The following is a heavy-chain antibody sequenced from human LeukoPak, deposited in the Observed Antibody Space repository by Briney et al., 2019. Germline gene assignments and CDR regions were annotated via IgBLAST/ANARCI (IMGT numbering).Heavy chain of an antibody. D-gene: IGHD3-9*01. J-gene: IGHJ4*02. CDR2: IKSKTDGGTT. CDR3: TTRKAVLRYFDWYDY. CDR1: GFTFSNAW. V-gene: IGHV3-15*01. Sequence: GGSLRLSCAASGFTFSNAWMSWVRQAPGKGLEWVGRIKSKTDGGTTDYAAPVKGRFTISRDDSKNTLYLQMNSLKTEDTAVYYCTTRKAVLRYFDWYDYWGQGTLVTVSS.